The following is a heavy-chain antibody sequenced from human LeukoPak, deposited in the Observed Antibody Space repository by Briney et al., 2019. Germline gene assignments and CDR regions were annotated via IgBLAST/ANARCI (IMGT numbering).Heavy chain of an antibody. CDR1: GFTFSFYA. J-gene: IGHJ5*02. Sequence: GGSLRLSCVASGFTFSFYAMSWVRQAPGKGLEWVSSISGSGANTYYTDSVKGRVTISRDNSMNTLYLQMNSLRADDTAVYYCAKGLTTVTSWFDPWGQGTLVTVSS. V-gene: IGHV3-23*01. CDR3: AKGLTTVTSWFDP. CDR2: ISGSGANT. D-gene: IGHD4-17*01.